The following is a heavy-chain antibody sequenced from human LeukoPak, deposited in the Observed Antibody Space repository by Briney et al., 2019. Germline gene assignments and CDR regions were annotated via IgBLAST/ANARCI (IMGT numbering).Heavy chain of an antibody. CDR2: FDPEDGET. D-gene: IGHD2-21*01. CDR3: ATTGGGLHIFDY. Sequence: ASVKVSCKVSGYTLTELSMHWVRQAPGKGLEWMGGFDPEDGETIYAQKFQGRVTMTEDTSTDTAYMELSSLRSEDTAVYYCATTGGGLHIFDYWGQGTLVTVSS. J-gene: IGHJ4*02. CDR1: GYTLTELS. V-gene: IGHV1-24*01.